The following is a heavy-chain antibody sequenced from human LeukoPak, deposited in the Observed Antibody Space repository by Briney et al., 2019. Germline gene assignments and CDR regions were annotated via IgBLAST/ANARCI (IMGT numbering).Heavy chain of an antibody. Sequence: PGGSLRLSCAVSGFTFSSYAMSWVRQTPGKGLEWVSAISGSGGSTSNADSVKGRFTISRDNSKNTLFLQMNSLRAEDTAVYYCAKDKERVITAVGALDIWGQGTMVTVSS. CDR2: ISGSGGST. D-gene: IGHD3-22*01. CDR3: AKDKERVITAVGALDI. CDR1: GFTFSSYA. J-gene: IGHJ3*02. V-gene: IGHV3-23*01.